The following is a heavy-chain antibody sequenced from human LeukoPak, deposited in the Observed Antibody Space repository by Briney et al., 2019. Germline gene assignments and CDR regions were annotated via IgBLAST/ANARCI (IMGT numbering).Heavy chain of an antibody. J-gene: IGHJ4*02. D-gene: IGHD5-18*01. CDR3: ARHDTYSYGDY. V-gene: IGHV5-10-1*01. CDR2: IDPSDSDT. Sequence: GESLKISCKGSWYSFTSHWISWLRQMPGKGLEWMGKIDPSDSDTNYSPSFQGRVTISLDKSISTAHLQWSSLKASDTAMYYCARHDTYSYGDYWGQGTLVTVSS. CDR1: WYSFTSHW.